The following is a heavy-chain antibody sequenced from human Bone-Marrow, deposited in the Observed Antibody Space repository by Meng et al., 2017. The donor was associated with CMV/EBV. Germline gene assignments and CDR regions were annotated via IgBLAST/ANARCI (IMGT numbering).Heavy chain of an antibody. Sequence: SYAISWVRQAPGPGLEWMGGIIPILGIANYAQKFQGRVTITADKSTSTAYMELSSLRSEDTAVYYCARGKTYYDFWSGNPRDWFDPWGQGTLVTVSS. CDR1: SYA. CDR2: IIPILGIA. D-gene: IGHD3-3*01. CDR3: ARGKTYYDFWSGNPRDWFDP. J-gene: IGHJ5*02. V-gene: IGHV1-69*10.